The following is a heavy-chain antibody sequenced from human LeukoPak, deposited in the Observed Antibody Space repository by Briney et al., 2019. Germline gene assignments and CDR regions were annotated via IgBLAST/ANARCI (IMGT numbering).Heavy chain of an antibody. J-gene: IGHJ4*02. V-gene: IGHV3-74*01. Sequence: PGGSLRLSCAASGFTFSNYWMHWVRQAPGKGLVWVSRINSDGSSTSYADSVKGRFTISRDNAKNTLYLQMSSLRAEDTAVYYCARVGGSSDFDYWGPGTLVTVSS. CDR3: ARVGGSSDFDY. D-gene: IGHD1-26*01. CDR2: INSDGSST. CDR1: GFTFSNYW.